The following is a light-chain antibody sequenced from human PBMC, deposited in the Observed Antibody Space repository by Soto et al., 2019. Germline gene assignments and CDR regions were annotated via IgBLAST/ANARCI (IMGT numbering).Light chain of an antibody. CDR2: DAS. J-gene: IGKJ4*01. V-gene: IGKV1-33*01. Sequence: DIQMTQSPSSLSASVGDRVIITCQASQDISKYLNWYQQKPGKAPKLLIYDASKLETGVPSRSSGSASGTDFTFTISSLQPEDIATYYCQQYDNLPLTFGGGTKVEIK. CDR3: QQYDNLPLT. CDR1: QDISKY.